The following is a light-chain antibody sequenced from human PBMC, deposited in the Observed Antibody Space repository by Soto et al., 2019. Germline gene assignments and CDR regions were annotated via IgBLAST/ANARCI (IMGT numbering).Light chain of an antibody. CDR1: ESVSSGY. Sequence: ENVLTQSPGTLSLSPGERATLSCRASESVSSGYLSWYQQKPGQAPRLLMYGASTRASGIPDRFSGSGSGTDFTLTISRLEPEDFAVYYCQQYNGSLYTFGQGTKLEIK. CDR3: QQYNGSLYT. V-gene: IGKV3-20*01. J-gene: IGKJ2*01. CDR2: GAS.